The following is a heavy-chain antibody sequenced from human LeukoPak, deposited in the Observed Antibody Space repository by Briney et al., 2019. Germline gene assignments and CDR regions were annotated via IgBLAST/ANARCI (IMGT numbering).Heavy chain of an antibody. J-gene: IGHJ5*02. CDR2: INHSGST. Sequence: SETLSLTCAVYGGSFSGYYGSWIRQPPGKGLEWIGEINHSGSTNYNPSLKSRVTISVDTSKNQFSLKLSSVTAADTAVYYCARGLKVGGIKTWGQGTLVTVSS. CDR1: GGSFSGYY. D-gene: IGHD6-19*01. V-gene: IGHV4-34*01. CDR3: ARGLKVGGIKT.